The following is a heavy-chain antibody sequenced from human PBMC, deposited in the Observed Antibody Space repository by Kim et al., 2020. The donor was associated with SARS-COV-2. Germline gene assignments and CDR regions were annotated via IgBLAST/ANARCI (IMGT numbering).Heavy chain of an antibody. J-gene: IGHJ4*02. Sequence: DGSSKYYADSGKGRFTISRDNSKKTLYLQMNSLRAEDTAMYYCASGGWDYWGQGTLVTVSS. CDR2: DGSSK. D-gene: IGHD3-16*01. CDR3: ASGGWDY. V-gene: IGHV3-33*01.